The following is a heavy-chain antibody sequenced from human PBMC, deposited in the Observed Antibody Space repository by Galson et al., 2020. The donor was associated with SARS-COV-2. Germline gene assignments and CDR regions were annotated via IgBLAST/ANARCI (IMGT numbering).Heavy chain of an antibody. J-gene: IGHJ4*02. D-gene: IGHD2-15*01. Sequence: GESLKISCAASGFTFSSHAMSWVRQAPGKGLELVSGVSGSGISTYHADSVKGRFTISRDNSKNTLYLQMNSLRAEDTAVYYCAKKGYCSGGSCYFDYWGQGTPVTVSS. CDR1: GFTFSSHA. CDR3: AKKGYCSGGSCYFDY. V-gene: IGHV3-23*01. CDR2: VSGSGIST.